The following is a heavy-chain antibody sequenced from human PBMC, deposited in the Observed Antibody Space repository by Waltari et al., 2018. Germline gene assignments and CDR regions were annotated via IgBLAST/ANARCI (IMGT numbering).Heavy chain of an antibody. V-gene: IGHV4-38-2*01. J-gene: IGHJ5*02. Sequence: QVQLQESGPGLVKPSETLSLTCAVSGYSISSDYYWGWIRQPPGKGLEWIGSIYHSGNTYYNPSLESRVTISVDTSKNQFSLKLSSVTAADTAVYYCARWGPYSTSWYGGNWFDPWGQGTLVTVSS. D-gene: IGHD6-13*01. CDR3: ARWGPYSTSWYGGNWFDP. CDR2: IYHSGNT. CDR1: GYSISSDYY.